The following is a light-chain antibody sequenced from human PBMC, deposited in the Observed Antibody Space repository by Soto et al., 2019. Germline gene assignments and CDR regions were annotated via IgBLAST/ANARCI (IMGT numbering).Light chain of an antibody. CDR2: GAS. J-gene: IGKJ1*01. Sequence: EIVMTQSPATLSVSPGGRATLSCRASQSISDTLAWYQQKPGQAPRLLIYGASTMAPGFPARFSGSGSGTDFTLTISSLQSEDFAVYYCQQYNNWPWPFGQGTKVEIK. CDR1: QSISDT. V-gene: IGKV3-15*01. CDR3: QQYNNWPWP.